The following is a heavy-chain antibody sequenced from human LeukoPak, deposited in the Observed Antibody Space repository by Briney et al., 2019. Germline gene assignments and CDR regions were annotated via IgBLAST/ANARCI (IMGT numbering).Heavy chain of an antibody. D-gene: IGHD6-25*01. V-gene: IGHV4-34*01. CDR2: INHSGST. J-gene: IGHJ5*02. CDR1: GGSFSGYY. CDR3: ARGRSADP. Sequence: PSETLSLTCAAYGGSFSGYYWSWIRQPPGKGLEWIGEINHSGSTNYNPSLKSRVTISVDTSKNQFSLKLSSVTAADTAVYYCARGRSADPWGQGTLVTVSS.